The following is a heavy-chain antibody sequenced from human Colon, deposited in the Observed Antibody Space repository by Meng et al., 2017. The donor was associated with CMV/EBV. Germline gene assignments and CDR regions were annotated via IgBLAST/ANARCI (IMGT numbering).Heavy chain of an antibody. CDR2: LYSGNTT. Sequence: GESLKISCAASGVILSSMYMNWVRQTPGKGLEWVALLYSGNTTKYADSVTGRFTISRDSSKNTLYLQTNNVRPEDTAIYYCARGRRYCTSDSCYIFDSWGQGTLVTVSS. CDR3: ARGRRYCTSDSCYIFDS. CDR1: GVILSSMY. D-gene: IGHD2-2*02. J-gene: IGHJ4*02. V-gene: IGHV3-66*02.